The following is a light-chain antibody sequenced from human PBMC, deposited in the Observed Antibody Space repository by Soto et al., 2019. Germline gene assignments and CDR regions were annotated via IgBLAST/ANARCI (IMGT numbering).Light chain of an antibody. CDR3: SSKSPDF. CDR2: EVS. J-gene: IGLJ1*01. Sequence: QSVLTQPASVSGSPGQSITISCTGTSSGICDYNYVSWYQQLPGNAPKLIMYEVSNRPSGISNRFSGSKSGNTASLTISGLQAEDEADYYCSSKSPDFFGTGTKVTVL. V-gene: IGLV2-14*01. CDR1: SSGICDYNY.